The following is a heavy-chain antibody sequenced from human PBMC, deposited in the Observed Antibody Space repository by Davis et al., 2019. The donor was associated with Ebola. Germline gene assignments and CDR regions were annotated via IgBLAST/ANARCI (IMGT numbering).Heavy chain of an antibody. CDR1: GFTFSSYN. D-gene: IGHD3-10*01. J-gene: IGHJ4*02. V-gene: IGHV4-34*01. CDR3: ARGRVPRD. Sequence: ESLKISCAASGFTFSSYNMNWVRQSPGEGLEWIGEINHSGSTNYNPSLKSRVTISVDTSKNQFSLKLSSVTAADTAVYYCARGRVPRDWGQGTLVTVSS. CDR2: INHSGST.